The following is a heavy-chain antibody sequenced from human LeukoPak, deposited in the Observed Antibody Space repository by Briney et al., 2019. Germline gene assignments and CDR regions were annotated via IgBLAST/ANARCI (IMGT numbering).Heavy chain of an antibody. CDR1: GDSVSSNSAA. J-gene: IGHJ5*02. CDR3: ARVHCSSTSCYTANWFDP. Sequence: SQTLSLTCAISGDSVSSNSAAWNWIRQSPSRGLEWLGRTYYRSKRYNDYAVSVKSRITINPDTSKNQFSLQLNSVTPEDTAVYYCARVHCSSTSCYTANWFDPWGQGTLVTVSS. V-gene: IGHV6-1*01. CDR2: TYYRSKRYN. D-gene: IGHD2-2*02.